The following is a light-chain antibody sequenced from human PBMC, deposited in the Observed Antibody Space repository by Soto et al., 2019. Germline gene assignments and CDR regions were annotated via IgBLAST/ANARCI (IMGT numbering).Light chain of an antibody. Sequence: TQSPVTLSMSPGERATLSCRAVQSVSSNLAWYQHKPGQAPRLLIYGASSRATGIPDRFSGSGSGTDFTLTISRLEPEDFAVYYCQQYDNSAWTFGQGTKVDIK. CDR2: GAS. V-gene: IGKV3-20*01. CDR1: QSVSSN. CDR3: QQYDNSAWT. J-gene: IGKJ1*01.